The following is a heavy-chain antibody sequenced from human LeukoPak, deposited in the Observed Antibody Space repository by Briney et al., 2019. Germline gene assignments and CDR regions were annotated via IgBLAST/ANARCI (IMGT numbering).Heavy chain of an antibody. V-gene: IGHV4-39*01. D-gene: IGHD1-26*01. CDR2: IYYSGST. CDR1: GGSISSSGYY. J-gene: IGHJ5*02. CDR3: ARNEYGGSYYGLPWFDP. Sequence: SETLSLTCTVSGGSISSSGYYWGWIRQPPGKGLEWIASIYYSGSTYYNPSLKSRVTISVDTSKNQLSLKLSSLTAADPAVYYWARNEYGGSYYGLPWFDPGGQGTRFTVPS.